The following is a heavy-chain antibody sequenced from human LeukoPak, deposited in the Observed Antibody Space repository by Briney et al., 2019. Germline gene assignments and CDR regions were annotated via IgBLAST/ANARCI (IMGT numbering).Heavy chain of an antibody. J-gene: IGHJ6*03. CDR2: INQDGSEK. Sequence: GGSLRLSCAASGFTFSSYEMNWVRQAPGKGLEWVANINQDGSEKYYVDSVKGRFTISRDNAKNSLYLQMNSLRAEDTAVYYCARIGYSYGPLGYYHYMDVWGKGTTVTISS. CDR1: GFTFSSYE. CDR3: ARIGYSYGPLGYYHYMDV. D-gene: IGHD5-18*01. V-gene: IGHV3-7*01.